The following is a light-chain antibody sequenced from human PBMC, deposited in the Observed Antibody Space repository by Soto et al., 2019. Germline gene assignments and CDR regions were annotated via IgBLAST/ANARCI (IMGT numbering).Light chain of an antibody. Sequence: EVVVTQSPATLSLSPGERATLSCRASQSVSRHLAWYQQKPGQAPRLLILDASDRATGIPARFSGSGSGTNFTLTISSLEPEDFAVYYCQQYNNWPLTFGQGTKVDIK. J-gene: IGKJ1*01. CDR3: QQYNNWPLT. CDR2: DAS. V-gene: IGKV3-11*01. CDR1: QSVSRH.